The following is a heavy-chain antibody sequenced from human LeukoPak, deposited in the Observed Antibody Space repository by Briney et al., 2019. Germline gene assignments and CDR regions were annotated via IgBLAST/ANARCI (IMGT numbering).Heavy chain of an antibody. CDR3: ARGGYCSSTSCYASWWFDP. J-gene: IGHJ5*02. CDR1: GGSFSGYY. CDR2: INHSGST. Sequence: SETLSLTCAVYGGSFSGYYWSWIRQPPGKGLEWIGEINHSGSTNYNPSPKSRVTISVDTSKNQFSLKLSSVTAADTAVYYCARGGYCSSTSCYASWWFDPWGQGTLVTVSS. D-gene: IGHD2-2*01. V-gene: IGHV4-34*01.